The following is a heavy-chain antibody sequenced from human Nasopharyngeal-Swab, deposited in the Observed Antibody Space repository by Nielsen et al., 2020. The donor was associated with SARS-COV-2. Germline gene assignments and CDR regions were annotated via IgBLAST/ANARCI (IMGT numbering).Heavy chain of an antibody. CDR2: ISYDGSNK. J-gene: IGHJ4*02. CDR1: GFTFSSYG. Sequence: GGSLRLSCAASGFTFSSYGMHWVRQAPGKGLEWVAVISYDGSNKYHVDSVKGRFTISRDNSKNTLYLQMNSLRAEDTAVYYCASLSRDGYNSWGQGTLVTVSS. V-gene: IGHV3-30*03. CDR3: ASLSRDGYNS. D-gene: IGHD5-24*01.